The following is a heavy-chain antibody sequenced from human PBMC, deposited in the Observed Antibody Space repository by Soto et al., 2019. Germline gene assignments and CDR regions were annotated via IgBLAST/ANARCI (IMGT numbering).Heavy chain of an antibody. J-gene: IGHJ4*02. Sequence: QITLKESGPTLVKRTQTLTLTCTFSGFPLSTSEVGVGWIRQPPGKALEWLAMIYWDDDKRYSPALKNRLTVAKDTSKNQVVLTMTSMDAVDAGTYYCARVKDLYLFFDYWGQGSLVTVSS. CDR3: ARVKDLYLFFDY. D-gene: IGHD3-16*02. CDR1: GFPLSTSEVG. V-gene: IGHV2-5*02. CDR2: IYWDDDK.